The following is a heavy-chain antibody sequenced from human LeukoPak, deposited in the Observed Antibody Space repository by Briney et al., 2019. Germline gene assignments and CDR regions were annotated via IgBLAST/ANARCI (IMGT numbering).Heavy chain of an antibody. Sequence: ASVKVSCKASGYTFTSYHMHWVRQAPGQGLEWMGIINPSGGTTNYAQKFQGRVTMTRDTSTSTVYMELSSLRNEDTAVYYCARHDSSGYIHRSFDYWGQGTLVTVSS. CDR3: ARHDSSGYIHRSFDY. D-gene: IGHD3-22*01. V-gene: IGHV1-46*01. CDR1: GYTFTSYH. J-gene: IGHJ4*02. CDR2: INPSGGTT.